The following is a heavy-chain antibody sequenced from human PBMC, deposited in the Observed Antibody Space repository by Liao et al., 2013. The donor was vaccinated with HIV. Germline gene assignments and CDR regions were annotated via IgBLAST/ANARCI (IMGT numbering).Heavy chain of an antibody. CDR3: ARDLMGSGSYYTRGSFDL. D-gene: IGHD3-10*01. CDR1: GASINSYY. Sequence: QVQLQQWGAGLVKPSGTLSLTCNVSGASINSYYWTWIRQPPGKGLEWIGYFYYSGSTHYNPSLKSRVTMSVDTSKNQFSLKLTSVTAADTAVYYCARDLMGSGSYYTRGSFDLWGQGTMVTVSS. V-gene: IGHV4-59*01. CDR2: FYYSGST. J-gene: IGHJ3*01.